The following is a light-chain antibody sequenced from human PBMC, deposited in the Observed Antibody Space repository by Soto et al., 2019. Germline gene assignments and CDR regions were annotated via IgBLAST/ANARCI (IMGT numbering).Light chain of an antibody. Sequence: EIVMTQSPSTLSLSPGERATLSCRASHSVSGNLAWYQQKPGQSPRLLIFGASTRATGIPARFSGSGSGTEFTLTISSLQSEDFAVYYCQQYNSWPPVTFGGGTKVDIK. V-gene: IGKV3-15*01. J-gene: IGKJ4*01. CDR1: HSVSGN. CDR2: GAS. CDR3: QQYNSWPPVT.